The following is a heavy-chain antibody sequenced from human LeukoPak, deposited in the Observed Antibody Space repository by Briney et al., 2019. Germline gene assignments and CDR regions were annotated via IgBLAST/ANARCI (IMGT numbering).Heavy chain of an antibody. D-gene: IGHD2-21*01. CDR2: ISYDGSNK. CDR1: GFTFSSYA. J-gene: IGHJ1*01. V-gene: IGHV3-30*04. Sequence: GGSLRLSCAASGFTFSSYAMHWVRQAPGKGLEWVAVISYDGSNKYYADSVKGRFTISRDNAKNSLYLQMNSLRAEDTAVYYCARGGLEYFQHWGQGTLVTVSS. CDR3: ARGGLEYFQH.